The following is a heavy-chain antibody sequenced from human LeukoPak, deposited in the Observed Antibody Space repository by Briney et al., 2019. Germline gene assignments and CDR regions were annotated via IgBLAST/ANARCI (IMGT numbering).Heavy chain of an antibody. D-gene: IGHD1-26*01. Sequence: GASVKVSCKVSGYTLTELSMHWVRQAPGKGLEWRGGFDPEDGETIYAQKFKGRVTMTEDTSTDTAYMELSSLRSEDTAVYYCATDMRLVGATRDYWGQGTLVTVSS. J-gene: IGHJ4*02. CDR2: FDPEDGET. CDR3: ATDMRLVGATRDY. CDR1: GYTLTELS. V-gene: IGHV1-24*01.